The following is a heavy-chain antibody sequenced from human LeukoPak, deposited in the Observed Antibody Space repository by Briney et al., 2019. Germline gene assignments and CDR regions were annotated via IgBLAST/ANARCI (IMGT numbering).Heavy chain of an antibody. CDR2: IKQDGSEK. CDR1: GFTFSSYW. Sequence: AGGSLRLSCAASGFTFSSYWMSWVRQAPGKGLEWVANIKQDGSEKYYVDSVKGRFTISRDNAKNSLYLQMNSLRAEDTAVYYCATLRFGDYYYYYGMDVWGKGTTVTVSS. J-gene: IGHJ6*04. CDR3: ATLRFGDYYYYYGMDV. V-gene: IGHV3-7*03. D-gene: IGHD3-10*01.